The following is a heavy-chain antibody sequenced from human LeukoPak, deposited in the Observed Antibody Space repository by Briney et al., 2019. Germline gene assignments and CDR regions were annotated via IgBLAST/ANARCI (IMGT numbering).Heavy chain of an antibody. D-gene: IGHD3-10*01. CDR2: INHSGST. CDR3: ARQIGMVRGVIRRNWFDP. CDR1: GGSFSGYY. J-gene: IGHJ5*02. Sequence: PSETLSLTCAVYGGSFSGYYWSWIRQPPGKGLEWIGEINHSGSTNYNPSLKSRVTISVDTSKNQFSLKLSSVTAADTAVYYCARQIGMVRGVIRRNWFDPWGQGTLATVSS. V-gene: IGHV4-34*01.